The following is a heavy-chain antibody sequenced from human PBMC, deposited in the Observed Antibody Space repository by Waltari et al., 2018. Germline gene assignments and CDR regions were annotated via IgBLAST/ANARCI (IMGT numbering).Heavy chain of an antibody. Sequence: QLQLQESGPGLVKPSETLSLTCTVSGGSISSSSYYWGWIRQPPGKGLEWIGSSYYSGSTYYNPSLKSRVTISVDTSKNQFSLKLSSVTAADTAVYYCARHVVAVAGSDYWGQGTLVTVSS. J-gene: IGHJ4*02. CDR1: GGSISSSSYY. V-gene: IGHV4-39*01. D-gene: IGHD6-19*01. CDR3: ARHVVAVAGSDY. CDR2: SYYSGST.